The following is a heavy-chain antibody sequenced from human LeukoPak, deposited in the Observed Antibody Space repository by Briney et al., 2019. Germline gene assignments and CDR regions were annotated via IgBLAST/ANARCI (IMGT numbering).Heavy chain of an antibody. D-gene: IGHD3-16*02. CDR2: INHSGST. CDR3: ARVASLGCNSLSYMDV. CDR1: GGSLSGYY. Sequence: SETLSLTCAVYGGSLSGYYWSCIRQPPGKRLEWIGEINHSGSTNYNPSLKSRVTISGDKSKNHFSLTLNSVTAADTAVYYCARVASLGCNSLSYMDVWGKGTSVTISS. V-gene: IGHV4-34*01. J-gene: IGHJ6*03.